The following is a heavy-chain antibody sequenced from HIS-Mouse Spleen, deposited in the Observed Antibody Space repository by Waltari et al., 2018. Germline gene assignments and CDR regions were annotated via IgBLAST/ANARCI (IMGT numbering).Heavy chain of an antibody. D-gene: IGHD6-6*01. CDR3: ARVGSSSSNNWFDP. V-gene: IGHV4-34*01. J-gene: IGHJ5*02. CDR2: INHSGST. CDR1: GGSFSGYY. Sequence: QVQLQQWGAGLLKPSETLSLTCAVYGGSFSGYYWIWIRQPPGKGLEWIGEINHSGSTNYNPSLKSRVTISVDTSKNQFSLKLSSVTAADTAVYYCARVGSSSSNNWFDPWGQGTLVTVSS.